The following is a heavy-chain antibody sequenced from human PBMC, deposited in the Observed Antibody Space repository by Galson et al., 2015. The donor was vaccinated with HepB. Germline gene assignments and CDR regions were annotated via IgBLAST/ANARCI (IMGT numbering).Heavy chain of an antibody. V-gene: IGHV1-2*06. CDR3: ARPGGVCSSTSCPNWFDP. D-gene: IGHD2-2*01. Sequence: SVKVSCKASGYTFTGYYMHWVRQAPGQGLEWMGRINPNSGGTNYAQKFQGRVTMTRDTSISTAYMELSRLRSDDTAVYYCARPGGVCSSTSCPNWFDPWGQGTLVTVSS. CDR1: GYTFTGYY. CDR2: INPNSGGT. J-gene: IGHJ5*02.